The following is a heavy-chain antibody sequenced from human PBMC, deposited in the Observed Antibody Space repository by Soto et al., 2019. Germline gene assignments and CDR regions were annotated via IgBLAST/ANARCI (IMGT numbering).Heavy chain of an antibody. V-gene: IGHV3-30-3*01. CDR1: GFTFSSYA. CDR2: ISYDGSNK. Sequence: GGSLRLSCAASGFTFSSYAMHWVRQAPGKGLEWVAVISYDGSNKYYADSVKGRFTISRDNSKNTLYLQMNSLRAEDTAVYYRAREVRRNYGMDVWGQGTTVTVSS. J-gene: IGHJ6*01. D-gene: IGHD2-21*01. CDR3: AREVRRNYGMDV.